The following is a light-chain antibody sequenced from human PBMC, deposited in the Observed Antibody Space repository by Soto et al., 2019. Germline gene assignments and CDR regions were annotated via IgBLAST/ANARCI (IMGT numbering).Light chain of an antibody. Sequence: QSVLTQPPSVSWAPGRRVSISCSGSSTNIGAGYGVHWYRQRPGTAPKLRIVGNTNRPSGVPDRFSASTFGTSAYLAITRLQAEDEGDSYCQSYDSTLSARYVFGTGAKVAVL. CDR1: STNIGAGYG. V-gene: IGLV1-40*01. J-gene: IGLJ1*01. CDR3: QSYDSTLSARYV. CDR2: GNT.